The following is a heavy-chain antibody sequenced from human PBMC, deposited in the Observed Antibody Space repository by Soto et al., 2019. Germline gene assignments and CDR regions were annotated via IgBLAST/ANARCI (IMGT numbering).Heavy chain of an antibody. V-gene: IGHV1-69*06. J-gene: IGHJ6*02. Sequence: SVKVSCKASGGTFSSYAISWVRQAPGQGLEWMGGIIPIFGTANYAQKFQGRVTITADKSTSTAYMELSSLRSEDTAVYYCAIRTIFGLPGYYYYGMDVWGQGTTVTVSS. CDR3: AIRTIFGLPGYYYYGMDV. D-gene: IGHD3-3*01. CDR1: GGTFSSYA. CDR2: IIPIFGTA.